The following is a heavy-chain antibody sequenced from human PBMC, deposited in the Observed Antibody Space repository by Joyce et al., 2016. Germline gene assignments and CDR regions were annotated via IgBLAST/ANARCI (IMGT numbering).Heavy chain of an antibody. CDR2: IHWDDDK. D-gene: IGHD3-10*01. CDR1: GFSLSAIGVG. CDR3: AHSARGSDSSYWYFDL. J-gene: IGHJ2*01. Sequence: QITLRESGPTLVKPTQTLTLTCTFSGFSLSAIGVGVGWIRQHPGQALEWLALIHWDDDKRYSPAMKSSLTITKDTYKNRVVLIMTNMAPVYTATYYCAHSARGSDSSYWYFDLWGRGILVTVST. V-gene: IGHV2-5*02.